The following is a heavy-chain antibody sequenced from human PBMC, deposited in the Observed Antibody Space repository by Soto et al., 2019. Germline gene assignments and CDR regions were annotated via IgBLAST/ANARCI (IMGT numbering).Heavy chain of an antibody. J-gene: IGHJ4*02. CDR3: ARQGGEYNTMSDY. Sequence: HGESLKISCQHSGNSFTTFWIGWVRQVPGKGLEWMGIIYPGDSETKYSPDFEGQVTISADRSTNTAYLQWRSLRASDTAMYYCARQGGEYNTMSDYWGQGTLVTVSS. CDR1: GNSFTTFW. CDR2: IYPGDSET. V-gene: IGHV5-51*01. D-gene: IGHD3-10*01.